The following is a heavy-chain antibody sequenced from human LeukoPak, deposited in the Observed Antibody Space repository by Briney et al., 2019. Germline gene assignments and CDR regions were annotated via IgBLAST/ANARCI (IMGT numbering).Heavy chain of an antibody. CDR2: INPNNGVT. D-gene: IGHD5-18*01. CDR3: ARVTLAATPMAPVDY. Sequence: ASVKVSCKSSGYTFTGYYIHWVRQAPGHGLEWMGWINPNNGVTNYAQKFQGRVTMTRDTSISTSYTEMSRLRSDDTAVYYCARVTLAATPMAPVDYWGQGTLVTVSS. V-gene: IGHV1-2*02. CDR1: GYTFTGYY. J-gene: IGHJ4*02.